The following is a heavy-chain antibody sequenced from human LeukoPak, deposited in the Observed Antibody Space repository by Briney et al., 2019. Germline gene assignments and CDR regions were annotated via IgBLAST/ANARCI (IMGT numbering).Heavy chain of an antibody. Sequence: SETLSLYCTVSGGSINSYFWNWIRQPPGKGMQWIGYIYYSGRTKYNPSLESRVTTSVDTSKNQISLNLNSVTAADTAVYYCARQSSFSDISTAFLDLWGQGTLVTVSS. CDR2: IYYSGRT. CDR1: GGSINSYF. CDR3: ARQSSFSDISTAFLDL. V-gene: IGHV4-59*08. D-gene: IGHD3-3*02. J-gene: IGHJ5*02.